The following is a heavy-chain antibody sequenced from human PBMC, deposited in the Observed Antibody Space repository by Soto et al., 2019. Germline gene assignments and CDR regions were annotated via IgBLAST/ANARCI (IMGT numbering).Heavy chain of an antibody. CDR1: GDSVSSNSAA. Sequence: KQSQTLSLTCAISGDSVSSNSAAWNWIRQSPSRGLEWLGRTYYRSQWYNDYAVSVKSRITINPDTSKNQFSLQLNSVTPEDTAVYYCARDRVGVDTAMVRELLDYYYMDVWGKGTTVTVSS. D-gene: IGHD5-18*01. CDR2: TYYRSQWYN. CDR3: ARDRVGVDTAMVRELLDYYYMDV. J-gene: IGHJ6*03. V-gene: IGHV6-1*01.